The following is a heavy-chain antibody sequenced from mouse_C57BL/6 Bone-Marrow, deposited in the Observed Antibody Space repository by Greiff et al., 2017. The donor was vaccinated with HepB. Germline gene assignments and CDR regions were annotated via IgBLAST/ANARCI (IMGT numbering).Heavy chain of an antibody. CDR2: ISSGGSYT. V-gene: IGHV5-6*02. D-gene: IGHD1-1*01. CDR3: ARRDYGSGYGY. CDR1: GFTFSSYG. J-gene: IGHJ2*01. Sequence: DVMLVESGGDLVKPGGSLKLSCAASGFTFSSYGMSWVRQTPDKRLEWVATISSGGSYTYYPDSVKGRFTISRDNAKNTLYLQMSSLKSEDTAMYYCARRDYGSGYGYWGQGTTLTVSS.